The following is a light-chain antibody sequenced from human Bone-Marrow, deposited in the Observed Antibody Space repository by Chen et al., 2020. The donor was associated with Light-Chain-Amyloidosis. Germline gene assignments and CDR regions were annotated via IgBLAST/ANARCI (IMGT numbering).Light chain of an antibody. CDR3: SSYTITNTLV. Sequence: QYALTQPASVSGSPGQPITISCTGTSSDVGGDNHVSWYQQHPDKAPKLMIYEVTNRPSWVPDRFSGSKSDNTASLTISGLQTEDEADYFCSSYTITNTLVFGSGTRVTVL. J-gene: IGLJ1*01. CDR2: EVT. CDR1: SSDVGGDNH. V-gene: IGLV2-14*01.